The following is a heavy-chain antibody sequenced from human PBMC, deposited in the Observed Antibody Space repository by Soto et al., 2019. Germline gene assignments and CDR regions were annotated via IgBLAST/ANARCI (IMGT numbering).Heavy chain of an antibody. J-gene: IGHJ3*02. Sequence: DVQLVESGGGLIQPGGSLRLSCVASGLTVSGKKYMAWVRQAPGKGPEWLSGVYDIDGTYYADSVRGRFTTSIDSSRTTLYLQMRDLRPEDTALYFGATWHLRENAYDIGGQGTMVPVSS. D-gene: IGHD5-12*01. CDR3: ATWHLRENAYDI. V-gene: IGHV3-53*01. CDR1: GLTVSGKKY. CDR2: VYDIDGT.